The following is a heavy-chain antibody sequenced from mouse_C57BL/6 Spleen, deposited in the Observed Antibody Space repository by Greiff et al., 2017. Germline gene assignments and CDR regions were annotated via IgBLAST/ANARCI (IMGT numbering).Heavy chain of an antibody. D-gene: IGHD1-1*01. CDR1: GYTFTSYG. Sequence: QVQLQQSGAELARPGASVKLSCKASGYTFTSYGISWVKQRTGQGLEWIGEIYPRSGNTYYNEKFKGKATLTADKSSSTAYMELRSLTSEDSAVFFCARAKGYYYGSSYGFDYWGQGTTVTVSS. CDR2: IYPRSGNT. J-gene: IGHJ2*01. V-gene: IGHV1-81*01. CDR3: ARAKGYYYGSSYGFDY.